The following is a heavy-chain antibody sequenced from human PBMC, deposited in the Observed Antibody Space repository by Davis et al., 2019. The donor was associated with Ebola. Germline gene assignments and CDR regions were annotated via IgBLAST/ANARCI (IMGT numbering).Heavy chain of an antibody. CDR3: VFWSGYYYYYGMDV. Sequence: PGGSLRLSCAASGFTFSSYSMNWVRQAPGKGLEWVSSISSSSSYIYYADSVKGRFTISRDNAKNSLYLQMNSLRAEDTAVYYCVFWSGYYYYYGMDVWGQGTTVTVSS. V-gene: IGHV3-21*01. J-gene: IGHJ6*02. CDR1: GFTFSSYS. CDR2: ISSSSSYI. D-gene: IGHD3-3*01.